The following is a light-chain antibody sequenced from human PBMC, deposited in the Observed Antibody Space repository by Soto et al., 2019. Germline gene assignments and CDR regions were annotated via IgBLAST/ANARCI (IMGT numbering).Light chain of an antibody. CDR3: QQYYTTPIT. CDR2: WAS. Sequence: DIVMTQSPDSLAVSLGERATIHCKSSQSVLYTSNNKNCLAWFQKKPGQPPKLLIFWASTREFGVPDRFSGSGSGTDFTLTISSLQPQDVAIYYCQQYYTTPITFGQGTRLEIK. V-gene: IGKV4-1*01. J-gene: IGKJ5*01. CDR1: QSVLYTSNNKNC.